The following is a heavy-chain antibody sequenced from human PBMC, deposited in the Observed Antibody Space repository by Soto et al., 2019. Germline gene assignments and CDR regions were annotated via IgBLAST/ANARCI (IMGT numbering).Heavy chain of an antibody. CDR1: GVSMSSHDW. J-gene: IGHJ4*02. Sequence: QVQLQESGPGLVKPSGTLSLTCAVSGVSMSSHDWWTWVRQPPGKGLEWIGESHQSGNTNYNSSLESRVTISVDKSKKQFSLKLTSVTVADTAVYYCATRDSSRFYCGQGTLVTVSS. V-gene: IGHV4-4*02. CDR3: ATRDSSRFY. D-gene: IGHD6-13*01. CDR2: SHQSGNT.